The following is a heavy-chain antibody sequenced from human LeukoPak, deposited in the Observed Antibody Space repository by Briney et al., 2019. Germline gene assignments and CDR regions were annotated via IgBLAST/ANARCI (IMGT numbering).Heavy chain of an antibody. V-gene: IGHV1-69*05. J-gene: IGHJ6*03. CDR2: IIPIFGIA. Sequence: ASVKVSCKASGGTFSSYAISWVRQAPGQGLEWMGGIIPIFGIANYAQKFQGRVTITTDESTSTAYMELSSLRSEDTAVYYCARSDSNSYGGGYYYYYYMDVWGKGTTVTVSS. CDR1: GGTFSSYA. CDR3: ARSDSNSYGGGYYYYYYMDV. D-gene: IGHD4-11*01.